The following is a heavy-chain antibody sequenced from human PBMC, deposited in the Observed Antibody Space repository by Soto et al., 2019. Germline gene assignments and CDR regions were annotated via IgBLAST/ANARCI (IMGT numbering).Heavy chain of an antibody. J-gene: IGHJ4*02. CDR1: GFTVSSDG. CDR3: ASLGNFGY. CDR2: ISYDGSNK. V-gene: IGHV3-30*03. Sequence: QVQLVASGGGVVQPGRSLSLSCAASGFTVSSDGMHWVRQAPGKGLEWVAVISYDGSNKYYADSVKGLFTISRDNSKNTLYLQMNSLIAEYTAVYYCASLGNFGYWGQGTLVTVSS.